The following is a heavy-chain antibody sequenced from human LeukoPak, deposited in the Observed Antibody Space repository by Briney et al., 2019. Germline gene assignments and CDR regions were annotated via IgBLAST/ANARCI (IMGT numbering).Heavy chain of an antibody. CDR3: ARELAVAGRVTLDY. V-gene: IGHV4-4*07. J-gene: IGHJ4*02. D-gene: IGHD6-19*01. CDR1: GGSISGYY. CDR2: IYTSGST. Sequence: SETLSLTCTVSGGSISGYYWSWIRQPAGKGLEWIGRIYTSGSTNYNPSLKSRVTMSVDTSKNQFSLKLSSVTAADTAVYYCARELAVAGRVTLDYWGQGTLVTVSS.